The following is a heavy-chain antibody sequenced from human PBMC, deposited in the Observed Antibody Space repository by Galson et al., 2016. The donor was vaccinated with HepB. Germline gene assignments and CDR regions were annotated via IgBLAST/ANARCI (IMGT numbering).Heavy chain of an antibody. CDR1: GGSIASNIYY. Sequence: LSLTCSVSGGSIASNIYYWDWIRQPPGRGLEWIASLHYGETTYYNTSLKSRVTISVDTSTNQFSLRLSSVTAADTAVYYCARQGGYNWNDRNYYGLDVWGQGTTVTVSS. CDR3: ARQGGYNWNDRNYYGLDV. D-gene: IGHD1-1*01. CDR2: LHYGETT. V-gene: IGHV4-39*01. J-gene: IGHJ6*02.